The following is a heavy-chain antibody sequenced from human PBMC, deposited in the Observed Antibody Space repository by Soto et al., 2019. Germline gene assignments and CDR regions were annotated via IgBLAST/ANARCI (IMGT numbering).Heavy chain of an antibody. CDR1: GGSISSSSYF. CDR2: FYYSGGT. V-gene: IGHV4-39*01. D-gene: IGHD3-9*01. J-gene: IGHJ4*02. CDR3: ASVNILTGYYLDQ. Sequence: SETLSLTCTVSGGSISSSSYFWGWIRQPPGKGLEWIGSFYYSGGTYYNPSLKSRVTISVDTSKNQFSLKLSSVTAADTAVYYCASVNILTGYYLDQWGQGTLVTVS.